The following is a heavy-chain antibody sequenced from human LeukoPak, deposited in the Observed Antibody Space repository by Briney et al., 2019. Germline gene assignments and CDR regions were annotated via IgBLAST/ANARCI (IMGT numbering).Heavy chain of an antibody. V-gene: IGHV3-74*01. J-gene: IGHJ4*02. CDR3: ARGGVIPFDH. D-gene: IGHD3-16*02. CDR1: GFPFNSFW. Sequence: GGSLRLSCAASGFPFNSFWMHWVRQAPGKGLVWVSDMNEYSTTIRYADSVKGRFTISRDNAKSILYLQMNNLRAEDTAMYFCARGGVIPFDHWGQGTLVTVSS. CDR2: MNEYSTTI.